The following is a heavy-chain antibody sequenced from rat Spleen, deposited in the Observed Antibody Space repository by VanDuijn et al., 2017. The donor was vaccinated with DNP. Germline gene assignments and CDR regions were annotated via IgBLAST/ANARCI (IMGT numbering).Heavy chain of an antibody. V-gene: IGHV5S10*01. CDR1: GFTFSEYN. Sequence: EVQLVGSGGGLVQPGRSLKLSCVASGFTFSEYNMAWVRQAPKKGLEWVATIIYDGSRTYYRDSVKGRFTISRDNAKSTLNLQMDSLRSEDTATYYCARRGYGGRGFFDYWGQGVMVTVSS. D-gene: IGHD1-11*01. J-gene: IGHJ2*01. CDR3: ARRGYGGRGFFDY. CDR2: IIYDGSRT.